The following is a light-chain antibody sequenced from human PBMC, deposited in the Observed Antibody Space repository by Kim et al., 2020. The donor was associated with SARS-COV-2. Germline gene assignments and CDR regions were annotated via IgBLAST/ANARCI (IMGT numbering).Light chain of an antibody. J-gene: IGKJ2*01. CDR1: QSVSSY. Sequence: LAPRESSTLSCRASQSVSSYLAWYQQKPGQAPRLLIYDASTRATGIPARFSGSGSGTDFTLTISSLEPEDFAVYYCQQRSNWPMYTFGQGTKLEI. CDR2: DAS. V-gene: IGKV3-11*01. CDR3: QQRSNWPMYT.